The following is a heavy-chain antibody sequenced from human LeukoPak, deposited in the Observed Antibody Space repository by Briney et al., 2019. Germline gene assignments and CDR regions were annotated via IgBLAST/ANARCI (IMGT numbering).Heavy chain of an antibody. V-gene: IGHV3-7*01. J-gene: IGHJ4*02. CDR2: IKQDGSEK. D-gene: IGHD6-19*01. CDR1: GFTFSSYG. CDR3: ARGGWYGGY. Sequence: GGSLRLSCAASGFTFSSYGMSWVRQAPGKGLEWVANIKQDGSEKYYVVSVKGRFTISRDNAKNTLYLQMNSLRAEDTAVYYCARGGWYGGYWGQGTLVTVSS.